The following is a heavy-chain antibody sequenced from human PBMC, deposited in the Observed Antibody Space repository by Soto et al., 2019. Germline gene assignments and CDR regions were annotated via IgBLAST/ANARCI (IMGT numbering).Heavy chain of an antibody. CDR3: ARQFSVYGDYGRYFDF. Sequence: QLQLQESGPGLVKPSETLSLTCTVSGGSISSSGYYWGWIRQPPGKGLEWIGTIYYSGSTYYNPSLKSRVTISVDTSKNQFSLTLSSVTAADPAVYYCARQFSVYGDYGRYFDFWGQGTLVTVSS. V-gene: IGHV4-39*01. CDR2: IYYSGST. CDR1: GGSISSSGYY. J-gene: IGHJ4*02. D-gene: IGHD4-17*01.